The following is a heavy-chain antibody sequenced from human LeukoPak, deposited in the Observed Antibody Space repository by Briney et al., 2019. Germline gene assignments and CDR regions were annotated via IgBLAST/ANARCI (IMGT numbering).Heavy chain of an antibody. CDR2: IYYSGST. CDR1: GGSISSYY. D-gene: IGHD3-3*01. J-gene: IGHJ6*03. CDR3: ARGHYDFWSGYRYYYYMDV. V-gene: IGHV4-59*12. Sequence: SETLSLTCTVSGGSISSYYWSWIRQPPGKGLEWIGYIYYSGSTNYNPSLKSRVTISVDTSKNQFSLKLSSVTAADTAVYYCARGHYDFWSGYRYYYYMDVWGKGTTVTVSS.